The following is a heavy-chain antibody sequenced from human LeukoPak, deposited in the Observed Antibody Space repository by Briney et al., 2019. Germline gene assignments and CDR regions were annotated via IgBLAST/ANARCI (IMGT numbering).Heavy chain of an antibody. CDR3: ARRRDLYSGSYHPFDY. J-gene: IGHJ4*02. Sequence: GESLKISCQAAGYNFTNYWIAWVRQMPGKGLEWMGFIYPGDSDIRYSPSFQGQVTISADKSISTAYLQWSSLKASDTAMYYCARRRDLYSGSYHPFDYWGQGTLVTVSS. CDR2: IYPGDSDI. D-gene: IGHD1-26*01. V-gene: IGHV5-51*01. CDR1: GYNFTNYW.